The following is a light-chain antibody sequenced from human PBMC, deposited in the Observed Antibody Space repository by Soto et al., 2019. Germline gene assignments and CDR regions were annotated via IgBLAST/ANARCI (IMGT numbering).Light chain of an antibody. J-gene: IGKJ2*01. CDR2: ASS. V-gene: IGKV1-39*01. Sequence: DTQMTQSPSSLSASIGDRVTITCQASQSILTYLNWYQQKPGKAPELLIYASSSLESGVPSRFSGSGSGTDFTLTISSLRPEDFATYFCQHSYTTPPYTFGQGTKLEIK. CDR1: QSILTY. CDR3: QHSYTTPPYT.